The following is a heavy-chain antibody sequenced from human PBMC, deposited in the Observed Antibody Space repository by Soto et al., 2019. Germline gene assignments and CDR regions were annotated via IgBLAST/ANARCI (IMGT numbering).Heavy chain of an antibody. CDR3: AAGSQLHRLDF. J-gene: IGHJ4*02. D-gene: IGHD1-26*01. Sequence: GESLKISCAASGFTFSDYYMSWIRQAPGKGLEWVSYISGSSRYTNYADSVKGRFTISRDNAKNSLYLQMSGLRAEDTALYYCAAGSQLHRLDFWGQGSLVTVSS. CDR1: GFTFSDYY. CDR2: ISGSSRYT. V-gene: IGHV3-11*03.